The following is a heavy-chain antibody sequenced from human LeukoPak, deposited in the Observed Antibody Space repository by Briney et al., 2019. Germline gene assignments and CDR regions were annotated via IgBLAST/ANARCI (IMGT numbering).Heavy chain of an antibody. V-gene: IGHV3-30*18. J-gene: IGHJ4*02. CDR1: GFTFSNYG. CDR3: AKDEGIRCLKGDCPFDY. D-gene: IGHD2-21*01. CDR2: ISFDGSNK. Sequence: PGRSLRLSCAASGFTFSNYGMHWVRQAPGKGLEWVAVISFDGSNKYYVDSVKGRFSISRDNSKNTLFLQMNSLRPEDTAVYYCAKDEGIRCLKGDCPFDYWGQGTLVTVSS.